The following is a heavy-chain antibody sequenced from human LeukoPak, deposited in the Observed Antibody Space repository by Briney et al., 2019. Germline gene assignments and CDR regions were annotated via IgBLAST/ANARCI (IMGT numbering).Heavy chain of an antibody. V-gene: IGHV3-49*04. CDR2: LRSKIHGGTT. Sequence: PGRSLRLSCTASGCTFGDYAMSWVRQAPGKGLEWVGFLRSKIHGGTTEYAASVKGRFTISRDDSKSIAYLQMNSLKTEDTAVYYCSRDNYYDSSAYSKYYFDYWGQGTLVTVSS. D-gene: IGHD3-22*01. CDR3: SRDNYYDSSAYSKYYFDY. CDR1: GCTFGDYA. J-gene: IGHJ4*02.